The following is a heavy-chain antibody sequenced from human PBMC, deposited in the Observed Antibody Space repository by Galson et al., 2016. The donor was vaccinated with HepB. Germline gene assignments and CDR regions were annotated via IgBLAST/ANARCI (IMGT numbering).Heavy chain of an antibody. CDR1: GFSFTEYG. CDR3: VRDRATYDSSGYWFDY. J-gene: IGHJ4*02. V-gene: IGHV3-33*01. D-gene: IGHD3-22*01. Sequence: SLRLSCAASGFSFTEYGMHWVRQAPGKGWEWLAVIYFNGRDIYYADSVKGRFTIFRDTSKNKLYLQMNSLRAEDTAVYYCVRDRATYDSSGYWFDYWGQGALVTVSS. CDR2: IYFNGRDI.